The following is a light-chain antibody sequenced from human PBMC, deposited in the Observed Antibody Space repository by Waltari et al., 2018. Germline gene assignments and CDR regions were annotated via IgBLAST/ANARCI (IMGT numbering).Light chain of an antibody. V-gene: IGLV4-69*01. CDR1: RGHITNV. J-gene: IGLJ3*02. CDR2: VNSDGSH. Sequence: QLVLTQSPSASASLGASVKLTCTLSRGHITNVLAWHQKRPEKGPRFLMKVNSDGSHNKGDEIPDRFSGSSSGAERYLTISSLQSEDEADYYCQTGGHGTWVFGGGTKLTVL. CDR3: QTGGHGTWV.